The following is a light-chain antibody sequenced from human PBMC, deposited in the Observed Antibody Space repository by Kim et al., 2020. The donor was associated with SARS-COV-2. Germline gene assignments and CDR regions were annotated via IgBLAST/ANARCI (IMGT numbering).Light chain of an antibody. CDR3: QQSYITPFP. V-gene: IGKV1-39*01. J-gene: IGKJ3*01. Sequence: DIQMTQSPSSLSASVGDRVTITCRTSQSISSHLNWYHQKPGRAPKLLIYAASTLQGGVPSRFSGSGSETDFTLTISSLQPAHFATYFCQQSYITPFPSGSGTKVVIK. CDR1: QSISSH. CDR2: AAS.